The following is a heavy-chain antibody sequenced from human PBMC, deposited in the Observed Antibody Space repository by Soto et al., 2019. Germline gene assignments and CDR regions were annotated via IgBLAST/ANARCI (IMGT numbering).Heavy chain of an antibody. Sequence: WIWIRQYPGKGLEWIGYIYHSGGTYSSPSLKSRVTITVDTSANQFSLRLTSVTAADTGVYYCARGGDGFDLWGQGKLVTVSS. J-gene: IGHJ3*01. V-gene: IGHV4-31*02. CDR2: IYHSGGT. CDR3: ARGGDGFDL.